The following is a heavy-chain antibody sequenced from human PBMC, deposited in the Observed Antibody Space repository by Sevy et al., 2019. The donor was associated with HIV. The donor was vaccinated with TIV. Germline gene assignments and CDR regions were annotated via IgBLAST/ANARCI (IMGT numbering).Heavy chain of an antibody. D-gene: IGHD3-22*01. J-gene: IGHJ4*02. CDR2: FDPEDGDPEDGKT. CDR1: GYTLTQFS. CDR3: ATTMVYYDSSGYPFDY. V-gene: IGHV1-24*01. Sequence: ASVKVSCKVSGYTLTQFSMHWVRQAPGKGLEWMTTFDPEDGDPEDGKTIYAQKFLGRVTMTEDTSTDTAYMELSSLRSDDTAVYYCATTMVYYDSSGYPFDYWGQGTLVTVSS.